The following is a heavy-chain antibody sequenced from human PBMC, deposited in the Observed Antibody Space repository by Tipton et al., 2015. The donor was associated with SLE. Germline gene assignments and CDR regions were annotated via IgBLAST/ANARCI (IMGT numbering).Heavy chain of an antibody. CDR1: GVSLSSHY. CDR2: IHYSGTT. CDR3: ARVGYSGTSPYYYYYMDV. V-gene: IGHV4-59*11. Sequence: TLSLTCTVSGVSLSSHYWSWIRQSPGKGLEWICYIHYSGTTNYNPSLRGRVTISVDTSKNQFSLNLSSVTAADTAIYYCARVGYSGTSPYYYYYMDVWGKGTTVTVSS. J-gene: IGHJ6*03. D-gene: IGHD1-26*01.